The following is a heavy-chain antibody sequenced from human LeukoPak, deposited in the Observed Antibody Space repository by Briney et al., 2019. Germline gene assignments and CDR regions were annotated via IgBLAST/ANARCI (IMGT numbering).Heavy chain of an antibody. CDR2: IKSEGEGATT. V-gene: IGHV3-15*01. CDR3: IAHFPYFYGFDV. D-gene: IGHD3-3*02. CDR1: GFTIGTAW. Sequence: GGSLRLSCVSSGFTIGTAWMSWVRQAPGKGWEWLGHIKSEGEGATTDYAAPAKGRFAISRDDSKNMIYLQMSSLKIDDTAIYYCIAHFPYFYGFDVWGKGTTVTVSS. J-gene: IGHJ6*04.